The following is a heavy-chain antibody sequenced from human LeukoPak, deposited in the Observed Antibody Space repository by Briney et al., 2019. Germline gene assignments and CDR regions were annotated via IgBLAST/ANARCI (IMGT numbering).Heavy chain of an antibody. D-gene: IGHD3-22*01. CDR3: ARLRAYYYDSSGYYNFDF. J-gene: IGHJ4*02. Sequence: PSETLSLTCTVSGGSTSSSSFYWGWIRQPPGKGLECIGRISYSGRTYYNPCLQSRVTISVDTSKNQFSLRLSSVTAADTAVYYCARLRAYYYDSSGYYNFDFWGQGTLVTVSS. CDR2: ISYSGRT. V-gene: IGHV4-39*01. CDR1: GGSTSSSSFY.